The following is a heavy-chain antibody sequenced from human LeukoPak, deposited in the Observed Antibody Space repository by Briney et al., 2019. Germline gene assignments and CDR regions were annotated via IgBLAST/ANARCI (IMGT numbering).Heavy chain of an antibody. D-gene: IGHD5-12*01. V-gene: IGHV4-39*01. CDR3: ARRARGYSGYDYFDY. J-gene: IGHJ4*02. CDR1: GGSINSITYY. CDR2: VYYSGST. Sequence: ASETLSLTCTASGGSINSITYYWGWIRQSPGKGLEWIGSVYYSGSTYYNSSLKSRVTISVDTSKNLFSLKLSSVTAADTAVYYCARRARGYSGYDYFDYWGQGTLVTVSS.